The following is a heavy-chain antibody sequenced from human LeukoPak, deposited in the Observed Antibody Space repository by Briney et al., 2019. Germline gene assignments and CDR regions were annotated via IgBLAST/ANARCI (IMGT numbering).Heavy chain of an antibody. J-gene: IGHJ5*02. D-gene: IGHD3-9*01. CDR1: GYSTSSGYF. CDR3: ARDLGLTISANWFDP. Sequence: SETLSLTCGVSGYSTSSGYFWVWIRQPPGKGLEWIGSVYHTGATYYNPSLRSPVTISVDTSKNQFSLELNPVTAADTAVYYCARDLGLTISANWFDPWGQGTLVTVSS. V-gene: IGHV4-38-2*02. CDR2: VYHTGAT.